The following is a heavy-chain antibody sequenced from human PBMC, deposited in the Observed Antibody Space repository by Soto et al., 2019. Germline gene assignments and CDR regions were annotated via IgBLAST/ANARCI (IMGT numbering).Heavy chain of an antibody. J-gene: IGHJ4*02. Sequence: SETLSLTCAVSSGSISSSNWWSWVRQPPGKGLEWIGEIYHSGSTNYNPSLKSRVTISVDKSKNQFSLKLSSVTAADTAVYYWARVPYYGSGSYHLDYWGQGTLVTVSS. D-gene: IGHD3-10*01. CDR2: IYHSGST. CDR1: SGSISSSNW. V-gene: IGHV4-4*02. CDR3: ARVPYYGSGSYHLDY.